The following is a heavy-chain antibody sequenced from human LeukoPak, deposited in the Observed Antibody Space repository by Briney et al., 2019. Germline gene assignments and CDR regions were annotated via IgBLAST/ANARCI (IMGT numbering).Heavy chain of an antibody. J-gene: IGHJ4*02. CDR3: AKDRLRGYSGYDWRDYFDY. D-gene: IGHD5-12*01. CDR1: GFTFSSYG. Sequence: GGSLRLSCAASGFTFSSYGMHWVRQAPGKGLEWVAFIRYDGSNKYYADSVKGRFTISRDNSKNTLYLQMNSLRAEDTAVYYCAKDRLRGYSGYDWRDYFDYWGQGTLVTVSS. CDR2: IRYDGSNK. V-gene: IGHV3-30*02.